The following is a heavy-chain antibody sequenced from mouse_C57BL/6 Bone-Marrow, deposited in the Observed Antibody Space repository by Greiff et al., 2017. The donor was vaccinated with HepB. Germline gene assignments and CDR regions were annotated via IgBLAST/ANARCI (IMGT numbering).Heavy chain of an antibody. Sequence: EVQLQQSGPELVKPGASVKIPCKASGYTFTDYNMDWVKQSHGKSLEWIGDINPNNGGTIYNQKFKGKATLTVDKSSSTAYMELRSLTSEDTAVYYCARRPQGSSYFDYWGQGTTLTVSS. CDR1: GYTFTDYN. V-gene: IGHV1-18*01. D-gene: IGHD1-1*01. J-gene: IGHJ2*01. CDR2: INPNNGGT. CDR3: ARRPQGSSYFDY.